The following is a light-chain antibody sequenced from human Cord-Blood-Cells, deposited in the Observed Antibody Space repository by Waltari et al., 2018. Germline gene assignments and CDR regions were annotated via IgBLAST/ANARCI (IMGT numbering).Light chain of an antibody. Sequence: EIVMTQPPPTLSVSPGERATLSCRVSQSVSSNLAWYQQKPGQAPRLLIYGASTRATGIPARFSGSGSGTEFTLTISSLQSEDFAGYYCQKYNNWPPWTFGQGTKVEIK. CDR2: GAS. CDR1: QSVSSN. V-gene: IGKV3-15*01. CDR3: QKYNNWPPWT. J-gene: IGKJ1*01.